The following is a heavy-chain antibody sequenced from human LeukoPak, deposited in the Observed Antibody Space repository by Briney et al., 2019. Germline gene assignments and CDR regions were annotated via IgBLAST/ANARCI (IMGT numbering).Heavy chain of an antibody. CDR3: ARDGRDDILTGYYKPKFFFDY. D-gene: IGHD3-9*01. CDR2: ISSSSSYI. V-gene: IGHV3-21*01. J-gene: IGHJ4*02. CDR1: GFTFSSYS. Sequence: GGSLRLSCAASGFTFSSYSMNWVRQAPGRGLEWVSFISSSSSYIYYADSVKGRFTISRDNAKNSLYLQMNSLRAEDTAVYYCARDGRDDILTGYYKPKFFFDYWGQGTLVTVSS.